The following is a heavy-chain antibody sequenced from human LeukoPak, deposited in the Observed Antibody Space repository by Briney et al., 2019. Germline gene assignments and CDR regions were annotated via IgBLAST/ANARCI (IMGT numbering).Heavy chain of an antibody. Sequence: GGSLRLSCAASGFTFSSNWMHWVRQAPGEGLVWVSRINGDGSTTSYADSVKGRFTISRDNAKNTLYLQMNSLRAEDTAVYYCARDRGSTEFDHWGQGTLVTVSS. CDR3: ARDRGSTEFDH. V-gene: IGHV3-74*01. CDR1: GFTFSSNW. J-gene: IGHJ4*02. D-gene: IGHD3-10*01. CDR2: INGDGSTT.